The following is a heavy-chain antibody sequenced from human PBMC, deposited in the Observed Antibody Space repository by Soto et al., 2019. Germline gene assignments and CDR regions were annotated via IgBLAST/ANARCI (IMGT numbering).Heavy chain of an antibody. V-gene: IGHV3-33*06. CDR1: GFIFSSFG. CDR2: IWFDGGNK. Sequence: PGGSLRLSCAASGFIFSSFGMHWVRQAPGKGLEWVAVIWFDGGNKYYADSVKGRFTISRDNSENTLYLQMNSLRVEDTAVYYCAKDQYYYDSSDDPEDSYYYYYGMDVWGQGTTVTVSS. J-gene: IGHJ6*02. D-gene: IGHD3-22*01. CDR3: AKDQYYYDSSDDPEDSYYYYYGMDV.